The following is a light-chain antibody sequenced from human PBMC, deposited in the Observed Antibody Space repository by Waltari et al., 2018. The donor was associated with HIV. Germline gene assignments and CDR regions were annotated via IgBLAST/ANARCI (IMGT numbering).Light chain of an antibody. Sequence: QSVLTQPPSVSAAPGQKVTISCSGSSPNIGNNYVSWYQQLPGTAPNLRIYENNKRPAGIPDRVSGSKSGTSATLGITGLQTGDEADYCCGTWDSSLSAYVFGSGTKVTVL. CDR3: GTWDSSLSAYV. V-gene: IGLV1-51*02. J-gene: IGLJ1*01. CDR2: ENN. CDR1: SPNIGNNY.